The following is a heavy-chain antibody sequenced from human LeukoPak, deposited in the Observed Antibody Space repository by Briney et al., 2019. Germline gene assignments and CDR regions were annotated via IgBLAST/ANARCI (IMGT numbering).Heavy chain of an antibody. V-gene: IGHV3-21*01. J-gene: IGHJ4*02. CDR2: ISSSSSYI. CDR1: GFTFSSYS. D-gene: IGHD6-13*01. CDR3: ARGRPNLVRRSNYFDY. Sequence: GGSLRLSCAASGFTFSSYSMHWVRQAPGKGLEWVSSISSSSSYIYYADSVKGRFTISRDNAKNSLYLQMNSLRAEDTAVYYCARGRPNLVRRSNYFDYWGQGTLVTVSS.